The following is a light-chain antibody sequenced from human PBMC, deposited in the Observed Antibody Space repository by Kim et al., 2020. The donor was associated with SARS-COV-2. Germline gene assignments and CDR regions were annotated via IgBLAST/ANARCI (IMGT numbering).Light chain of an antibody. J-gene: IGKJ2*03. Sequence: DIVMTQSPDSLAVSLGERATLNCKSSQTVLYNSNNKNYLAWYQQKPGQAPKLLIYWASIRESGVSDRFSGSGSETDFTLTISSLQAEDGAVYYCQQYYSTPPSLGQGTKLE. CDR1: QTVLYNSNNKNY. CDR2: WAS. CDR3: QQYYSTPPS. V-gene: IGKV4-1*01.